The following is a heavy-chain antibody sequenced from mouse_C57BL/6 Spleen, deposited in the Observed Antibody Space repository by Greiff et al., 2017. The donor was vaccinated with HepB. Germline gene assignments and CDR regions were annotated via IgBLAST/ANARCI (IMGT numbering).Heavy chain of an antibody. CDR2: INPGSGGT. D-gene: IGHD1-1*01. J-gene: IGHJ1*03. V-gene: IGHV1-54*01. CDR3: ARGGGSSWYFDV. Sequence: QVQLQQSGAELVRPGTSVKVSCKASGYAFTNYLIEWVKQRPGQGLEWIGVINPGSGGTNYNEKFKGKATLTADKSSSTAYMQLSSLTSEDSAVYFCARGGGSSWYFDVWGTGTTVTVSS. CDR1: GYAFTNYL.